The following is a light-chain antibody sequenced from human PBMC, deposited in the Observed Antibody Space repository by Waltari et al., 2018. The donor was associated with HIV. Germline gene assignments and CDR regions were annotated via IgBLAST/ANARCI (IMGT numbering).Light chain of an antibody. V-gene: IGLV3-25*03. CDR3: QSADSTGTYPDV. CDR2: KDN. CDR1: ALPIQY. J-gene: IGLJ1*01. Sequence: SYELTQPPSVSVYPGQTARLTRSGGALPIQYAYWYNQKTGQAPVTVIYKDNERHKGIPERFSGSSSGTTVTLTISGVQTEDEADYYCQSADSTGTYPDVFGPGTKVTVL.